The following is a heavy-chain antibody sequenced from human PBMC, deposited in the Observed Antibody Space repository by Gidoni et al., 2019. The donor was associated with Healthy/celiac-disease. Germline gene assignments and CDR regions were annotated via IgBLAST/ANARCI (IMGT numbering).Heavy chain of an antibody. CDR3: ARLPVVVAAPFDY. Sequence: QLQLQESGPGLVKPSETLSLTCTVSGGSISSSSYYWGWIRQPPGKGLEWIGSIYYSGSTYYNPSLKSRVTISVDTSKNQFSLKLSSVTAADTAVYYCARLPVVVAAPFDYWGQGTLVTVSS. V-gene: IGHV4-39*01. D-gene: IGHD2-15*01. J-gene: IGHJ4*02. CDR2: IYYSGST. CDR1: GGSISSSSYY.